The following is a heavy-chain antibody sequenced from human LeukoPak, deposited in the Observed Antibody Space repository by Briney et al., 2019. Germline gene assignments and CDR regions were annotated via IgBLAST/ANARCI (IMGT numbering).Heavy chain of an antibody. V-gene: IGHV1-69*05. Sequence: SVKVSCKATGGTFSSYAISWVRQAPGQGLEWMGRIIPIFGTANYAQKFQGRVTITTDESTSTAYMELSSLRSEDTAVYYCARDDIAASLSSYWGQGTLVTVSS. D-gene: IGHD6-6*01. CDR3: ARDDIAASLSSY. CDR1: GGTFSSYA. J-gene: IGHJ4*02. CDR2: IIPIFGTA.